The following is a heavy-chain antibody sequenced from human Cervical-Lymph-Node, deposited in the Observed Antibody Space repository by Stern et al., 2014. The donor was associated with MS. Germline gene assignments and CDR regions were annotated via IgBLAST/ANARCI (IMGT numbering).Heavy chain of an antibody. Sequence: QVQLQESGPGLVKPSETLSLTCSVSGGSVRSYYWSWIRQPPGKRLEWIGSFYYSGSTNPNTSLKSRVNLSLDTSKNQFSLKLSSVTAADTAVYYCARSIGSNYFGSGSHHPTEFDPWGQGTLVTVSS. J-gene: IGHJ5*02. CDR1: GGSVRSYY. D-gene: IGHD3-10*01. CDR2: FYYSGST. CDR3: ARSIGSNYFGSGSHHPTEFDP. V-gene: IGHV4-59*02.